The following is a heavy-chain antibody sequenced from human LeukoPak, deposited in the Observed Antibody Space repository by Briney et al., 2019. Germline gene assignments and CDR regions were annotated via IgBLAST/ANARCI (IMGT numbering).Heavy chain of an antibody. D-gene: IGHD1-26*01. J-gene: IGHJ4*02. CDR3: ARAPVGATQFDY. CDR2: IYHSGST. CDR1: GGSISSSNW. Sequence: SETLSLTCAVSGGSISSSNWWSWVRQPPGKGLEWIGEIYHSGSTNYNPSLKSQVTISVDKSKNQFSLKLSSVTAADTAVYYCARAPVGATQFDYWGQGTLVTVSS. V-gene: IGHV4-4*02.